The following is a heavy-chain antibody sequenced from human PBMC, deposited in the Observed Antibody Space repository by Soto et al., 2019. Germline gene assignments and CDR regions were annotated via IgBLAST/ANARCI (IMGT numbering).Heavy chain of an antibody. D-gene: IGHD3-16*01. J-gene: IGHJ4*02. CDR3: ARDIGGYGALDY. CDR1: GGSISIGYY. CDR2: IYYSGST. V-gene: IGHV4-31*03. Sequence: QVQLQESGPGLVKPSQTLSLTCTVSGGSISIGYYWSWVRQHPGKGLEWIAYIYYSGSTYYNPSLKSRVTLSVDTSKNQFSLKLSSVTAADTALYYCARDIGGYGALDYWGQGTLVTVSS.